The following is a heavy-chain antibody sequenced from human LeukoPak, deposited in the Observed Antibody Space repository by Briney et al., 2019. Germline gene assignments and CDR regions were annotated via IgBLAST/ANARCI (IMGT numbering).Heavy chain of an antibody. CDR3: ASRKEFGEDY. Sequence: SETLSLTCTVSGGSISSSSYYWGWIRQPPGKGLEWIGSIYYSGSTYYNPSLKSRVTISVDTSKNQFSLKLSSVTAADTAVYYCASRKEFGEDYWGQATLVTVSS. D-gene: IGHD3-10*01. CDR2: IYYSGST. CDR1: GGSISSSSYY. J-gene: IGHJ4*02. V-gene: IGHV4-39*07.